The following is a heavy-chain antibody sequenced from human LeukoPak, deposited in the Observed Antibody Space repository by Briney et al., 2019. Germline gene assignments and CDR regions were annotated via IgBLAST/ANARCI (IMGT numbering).Heavy chain of an antibody. D-gene: IGHD3-22*01. J-gene: IGHJ4*02. V-gene: IGHV3-49*04. CDR3: TRGNHYYDSSGYSY. Sequence: GRSLRLSCTASGFTFGDYAMSWVRQAPGKGLEWVGFIRSKAYGGTTEYAASVKGRFTISRDDSKSIAYLQMNSLKTEDTAVYYCTRGNHYYDSSGYSYWGQGTLVTVSP. CDR2: IRSKAYGGTT. CDR1: GFTFGDYA.